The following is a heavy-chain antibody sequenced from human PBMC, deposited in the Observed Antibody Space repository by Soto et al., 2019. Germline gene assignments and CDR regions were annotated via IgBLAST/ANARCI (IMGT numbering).Heavy chain of an antibody. CDR1: GYTFTDYF. Sequence: GASVKVSCKASGYTFTDYFIHWVRQVPGQGFEWMGWINPKSRGTTYAQKFQGRVTMTRDTSNSTAYMELRGLRSDDTAVYYCARVTLKAGNWFDPWGQGTLVTSPQ. CDR3: ARVTLKAGNWFDP. CDR2: INPKSRGT. J-gene: IGHJ5*02. V-gene: IGHV1-2*02.